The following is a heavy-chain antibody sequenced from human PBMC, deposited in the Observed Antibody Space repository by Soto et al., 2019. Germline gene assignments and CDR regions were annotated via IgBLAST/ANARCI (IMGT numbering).Heavy chain of an antibody. V-gene: IGHV4-39*02. CDR2: IYSSGNT. CDR1: GGSSSSTSYY. D-gene: IGHD6-19*01. J-gene: IGHJ5*02. CDR3: ARGRGYSRAGARLYWFDP. Sequence: SETLSLTCTVSGGSSSSTSYYWGWIRQPPGKGLEWIGSIYSSGNTYYNPSLKSRVTISVDTSKSHLSLKLSSVTAADTAVYYCARGRGYSRAGARLYWFDPWGQGTQVTVSS.